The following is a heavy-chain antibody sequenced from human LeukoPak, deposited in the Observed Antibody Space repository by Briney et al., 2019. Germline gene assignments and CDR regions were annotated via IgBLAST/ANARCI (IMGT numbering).Heavy chain of an antibody. CDR1: GGSVSSASYY. CDR2: IYNNRTT. J-gene: IGHJ3*02. V-gene: IGHV4-61*01. Sequence: PSETLSLTRTVSGGSVSSASYYWNWIRQPPGKRLEWIGYIYNNRTTNYTPSLKSRVTISVDTSRNQFSLKLNSVTAADTAVYYCARNGAYSSGWAGADAFDIWGQGTMVTVSS. CDR3: ARNGAYSSGWAGADAFDI. D-gene: IGHD6-19*01.